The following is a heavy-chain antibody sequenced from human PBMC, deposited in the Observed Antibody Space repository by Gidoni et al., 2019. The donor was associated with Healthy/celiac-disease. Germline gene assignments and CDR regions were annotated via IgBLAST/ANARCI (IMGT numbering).Heavy chain of an antibody. J-gene: IGHJ6*02. D-gene: IGHD1-1*01. CDR2: IYYSGST. CDR1: GGPISSSSYY. V-gene: IGHV4-39*01. CDR3: ARHGTWNYDYYGMDV. Sequence: QLQLQESGPGLVKPSETLSLTCTVSGGPISSSSYYWGWIRQPPGKGLEWIGSIYYSGSTYYNPSHKSRVTISVDTSKNQFSLKLSSVTAADTAVYYCARHGTWNYDYYGMDVWGQGTTVTVSS.